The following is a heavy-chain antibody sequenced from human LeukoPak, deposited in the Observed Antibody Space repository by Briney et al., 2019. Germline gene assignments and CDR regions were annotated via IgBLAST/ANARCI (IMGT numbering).Heavy chain of an antibody. CDR1: GFIFTNYF. J-gene: IGHJ6*02. D-gene: IGHD2-21*01. CDR3: ARYCGGDCYGMDV. V-gene: IGHV3-7*01. CDR2: TNQDGSEE. Sequence: GGSLRLSCAASGFIFTNYFMSWVRQAPGKGLEWVANTNQDGSEEHYADSVKGRFTISRDNAKNSLYLQMNSLRAEDTAVYYCARYCGGDCYGMDVWGQGTTVTVSS.